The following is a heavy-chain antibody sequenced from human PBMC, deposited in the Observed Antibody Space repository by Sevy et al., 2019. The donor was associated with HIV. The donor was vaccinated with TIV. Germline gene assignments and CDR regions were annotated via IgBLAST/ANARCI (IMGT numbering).Heavy chain of an antibody. D-gene: IGHD3-10*01. CDR1: GYNFNTYG. CDR2: IGVNNGKT. J-gene: IGHJ4*02. Sequence: ASVKVSCKASGYNFNTYGITWVRQAPGEGLEWMGWIGVNNGKTNYAARLQARISMTADTSTSTVYMELRTLTSDDTGIYFCARDSYYYGIHSSYRPPDYWGQGTLVTVSS. CDR3: ARDSYYYGIHSSYRPPDY. V-gene: IGHV1-18*01.